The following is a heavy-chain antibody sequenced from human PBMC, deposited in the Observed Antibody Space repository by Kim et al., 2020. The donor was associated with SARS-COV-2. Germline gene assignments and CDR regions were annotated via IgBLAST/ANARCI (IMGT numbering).Heavy chain of an antibody. D-gene: IGHD6-19*01. Sequence: SQTLSLTCAISGDSVSSNSAAWNWIRQSPSRGLEWLGRTYYRSKWYNDYAVSVKSRITINPDTSKNQFSLQLNSVTPEDTAVYYCARTEIVGGSSGWYNRQDYWGQGTLVTVSS. CDR2: TYYRSKWYN. J-gene: IGHJ4*02. CDR1: GDSVSSNSAA. CDR3: ARTEIVGGSSGWYNRQDY. V-gene: IGHV6-1*01.